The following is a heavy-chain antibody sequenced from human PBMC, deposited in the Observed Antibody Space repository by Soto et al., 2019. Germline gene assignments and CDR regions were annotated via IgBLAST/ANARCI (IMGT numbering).Heavy chain of an antibody. D-gene: IGHD6-13*01. CDR1: GGSISSGGYY. Sequence: SETLSVTCTVSGGSISSGGYYWSLIRQHPGKGLEWIGYIYYSGSTYYNPSLKSRVTISVDTSKNQFSLKLSSVTAADTAVYYCARERPYPHGIAAARYMDVWGKGTTVTVSS. CDR2: IYYSGST. V-gene: IGHV4-31*03. CDR3: ARERPYPHGIAAARYMDV. J-gene: IGHJ6*03.